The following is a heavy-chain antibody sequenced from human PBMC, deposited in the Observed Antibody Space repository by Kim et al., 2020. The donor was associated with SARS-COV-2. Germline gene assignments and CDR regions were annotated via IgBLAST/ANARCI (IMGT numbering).Heavy chain of an antibody. D-gene: IGHD3-3*01. Sequence: GGSLRLSCAASGFIFGNYTMTWVRQAPGKGLQWVSIISRDGSNTYYVDSVKGRFTISRDNNKNSLYLQMNRLRSEDTAFYYCARDISNCDLWTGYLDYWGQGTLLTVSS. J-gene: IGHJ4*02. CDR3: ARDISNCDLWTGYLDY. V-gene: IGHV3-43*01. CDR1: GFIFGNYT. CDR2: ISRDGSNT.